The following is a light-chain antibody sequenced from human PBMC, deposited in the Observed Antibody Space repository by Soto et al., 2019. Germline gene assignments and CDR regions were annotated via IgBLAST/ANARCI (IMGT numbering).Light chain of an antibody. CDR1: QSVSAY. J-gene: IGKJ1*01. V-gene: IGKV3-11*01. CDR2: DAS. CDR3: QQYVTSPRT. Sequence: EIVLTQSPVTLSLSPGERATLSCRASQSVSAYLAWFQQKAGQPPRLLIYDASDRASGVPPRFSGSGSGTDFTLTITGLEPEDSAVYYCQQYVTSPRTFGQGTKVEIK.